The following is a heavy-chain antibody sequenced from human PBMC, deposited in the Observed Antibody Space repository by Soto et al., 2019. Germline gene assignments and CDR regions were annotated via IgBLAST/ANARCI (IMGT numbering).Heavy chain of an antibody. D-gene: IGHD3-3*01. CDR2: IIPIFGTA. CDR1: GGTFSNYA. V-gene: IGHV1-69*13. Sequence: SVKVSCKASGGTFSNYAISWVRQAPGQGLEWMGGIIPIFGTANYAQKFQGRVTITADESTSTAYMELSSLRSEDTAVYYCARGRGNYDFWSGYYPANSYSYYYGMDVWGQGTTVTVSS. CDR3: ARGRGNYDFWSGYYPANSYSYYYGMDV. J-gene: IGHJ6*02.